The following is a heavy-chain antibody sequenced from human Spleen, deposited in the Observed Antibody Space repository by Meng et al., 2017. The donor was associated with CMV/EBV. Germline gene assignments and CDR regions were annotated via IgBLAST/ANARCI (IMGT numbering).Heavy chain of an antibody. CDR1: GFTFSSYA. D-gene: IGHD1-7*01. CDR3: ARTLLNFDY. J-gene: IGHJ4*02. Sequence: GGSLRLSCAASGFTFSSYAMTWVRQAPGKGLEWVSTISDSGDNTYYADSVKGQFTISRDNSKNTLYLQMNSLRAEDTAVYYCARTLLNFDYWGQGTLVTVSS. V-gene: IGHV3-23*01. CDR2: ISDSGDNT.